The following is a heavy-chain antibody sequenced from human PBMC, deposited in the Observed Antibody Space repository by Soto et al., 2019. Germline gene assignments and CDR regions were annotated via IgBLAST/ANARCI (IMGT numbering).Heavy chain of an antibody. CDR2: ISGSGGST. D-gene: IGHD3-10*01. CDR3: AKVSTVIRGFGEDY. J-gene: IGHJ4*02. V-gene: IGHV3-23*01. CDR1: GFTFNTHA. Sequence: EVQLLESGGGLVQPGGSLRLSCAASGFTFNTHAMSWVRQAPGKGLEWVSAISGSGGSTYYADSVKGRFTISRDNSKSTLSLQMNSLRAEDTAIYYCAKVSTVIRGFGEDYWVQGTLVTVSS.